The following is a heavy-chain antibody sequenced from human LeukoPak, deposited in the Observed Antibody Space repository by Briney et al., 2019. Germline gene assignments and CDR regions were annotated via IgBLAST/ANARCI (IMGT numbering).Heavy chain of an antibody. CDR1: GFTFSSYA. D-gene: IGHD3-22*01. CDR2: ISGSGGST. V-gene: IGHV3-23*01. Sequence: GSLRLSCAASGFTFSSYAMSWVRQAPGKGLEWVSAISGSGGSTYYADSVKGRFTISRDNSKNTLYLQMNSLRAEDTAVYYCANLITYYYDSSGPRTPPTVDYWGQGTLVTLSS. J-gene: IGHJ4*02. CDR3: ANLITYYYDSSGPRTPPTVDY.